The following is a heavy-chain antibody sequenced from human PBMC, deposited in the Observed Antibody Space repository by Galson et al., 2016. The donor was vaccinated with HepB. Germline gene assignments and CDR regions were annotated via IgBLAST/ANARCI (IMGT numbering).Heavy chain of an antibody. Sequence: SLRLSCAASGFTFSDYAMQWVRQAPGHGLEWVAVISYDGYKKYHADSVKGRFTISRDNSKSTLYLQMNSLRAEDTAVYFCARDLGGDYWGQGTLVTVSS. J-gene: IGHJ4*02. CDR2: ISYDGYKK. CDR3: ARDLGGDY. V-gene: IGHV3-30*04. CDR1: GFTFSDYA.